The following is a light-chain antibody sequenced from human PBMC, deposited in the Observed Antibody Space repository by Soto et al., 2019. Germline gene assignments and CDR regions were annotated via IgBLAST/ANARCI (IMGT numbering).Light chain of an antibody. Sequence: EIVMTQSPATLSVSPGERATLSCRASQTVSSNLAWYQQKLGQAPRLLIHGASTRATGVPARFSGSGSGTEFTLTITSLQSEDFAVYYCQQYDNWPPQYTFGQGTKLQIK. CDR1: QTVSSN. CDR3: QQYDNWPPQYT. CDR2: GAS. J-gene: IGKJ2*01. V-gene: IGKV3-15*01.